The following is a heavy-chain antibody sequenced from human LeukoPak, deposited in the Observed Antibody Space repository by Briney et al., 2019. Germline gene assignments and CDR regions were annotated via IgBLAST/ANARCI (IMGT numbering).Heavy chain of an antibody. V-gene: IGHV3-23*01. CDR3: AKDAIAAAADYYFDS. Sequence: GGSLRLSRAASGFTFSSYAMSWVRQAPGKGLEWVSGISGSGGSTYYADSVKGRFTISRDNSKNTLSLQMNSLRAEDTAVYYCAKDAIAAAADYYFDSWGQGTLVTVSS. D-gene: IGHD6-13*01. CDR2: ISGSGGST. CDR1: GFTFSSYA. J-gene: IGHJ4*02.